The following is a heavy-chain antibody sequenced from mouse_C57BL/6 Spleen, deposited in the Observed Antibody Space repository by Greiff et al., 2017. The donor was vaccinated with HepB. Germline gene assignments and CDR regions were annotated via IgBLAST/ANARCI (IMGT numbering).Heavy chain of an antibody. D-gene: IGHD1-1*01. J-gene: IGHJ1*03. CDR2: ISSGSSTI. CDR1: GFTFSDYG. Sequence: EVKLMESGGGLVKPGGSLKLSCAASGFTFSDYGMHWVRQAPEKGLEWVAYISSGSSTIYYADTVKGRFTISRDNAKNTLFLQMTSLRSEDTAMYYCARGGYGSSPWYFDVWGTGTTVTVSS. CDR3: ARGGYGSSPWYFDV. V-gene: IGHV5-17*01.